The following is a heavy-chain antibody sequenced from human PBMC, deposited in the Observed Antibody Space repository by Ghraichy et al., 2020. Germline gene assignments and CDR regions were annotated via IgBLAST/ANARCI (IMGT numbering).Heavy chain of an antibody. Sequence: GGSLRLSCAASGFTFSSYAMHWVRQAPGKGLEWVAVISYDGSNKYYADSVKGRFTISRDNSKNTLYLQMNSLRAEDMAVYYCARDFQKAVAVAGNGPLSYYYYMDVWGKGTTVTVSS. CDR2: ISYDGSNK. J-gene: IGHJ6*03. CDR3: ARDFQKAVAVAGNGPLSYYYYMDV. V-gene: IGHV3-30-3*01. CDR1: GFTFSSYA. D-gene: IGHD6-19*01.